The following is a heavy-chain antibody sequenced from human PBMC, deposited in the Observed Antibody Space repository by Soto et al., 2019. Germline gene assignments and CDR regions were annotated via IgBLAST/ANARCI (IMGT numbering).Heavy chain of an antibody. D-gene: IGHD2-21*01. V-gene: IGHV1-3*04. CDR1: GYTFTDYA. J-gene: IGHJ4*02. CDR2: INTGNGNT. CDR3: AKGSRLWTPYS. Sequence: QGQLVQSGAEVKKPGASVKVSCKASGYTFTDYAMHWVRQAPGQRLEWMGGINTGNGNTKFSLKLQGRVNITRETSATTDYMELTSMRSEDTAVYYSAKGSRLWTPYSWGQGNLVTVSS.